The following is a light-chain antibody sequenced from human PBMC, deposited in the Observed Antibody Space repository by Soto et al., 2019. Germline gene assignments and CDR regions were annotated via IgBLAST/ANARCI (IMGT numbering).Light chain of an antibody. J-gene: IGKJ4*01. Sequence: DIQMTQSPSTLSASVGDRVTITCRASQSISSWLAWYQQKPGKAPKVLIYGTSLLQSGVPSRFTGSGSGTDFTLTISSLQPEDFATYYCQESYTTPFTFGGGTQVDI. V-gene: IGKV1-39*01. CDR1: QSISSW. CDR3: QESYTTPFT. CDR2: GTS.